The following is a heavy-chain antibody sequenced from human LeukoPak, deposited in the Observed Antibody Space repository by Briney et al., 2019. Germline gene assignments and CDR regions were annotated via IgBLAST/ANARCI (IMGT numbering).Heavy chain of an antibody. Sequence: SETLSLTCTVSGGSISSYYWSWIRQPPGKGLEWIGYIYYSGSTNYNPSLKSRVTISVDTSKNQSSPKLSSVTAADTAVYYCARGAPYYYGSGSYDYWGQGTLVTVSS. CDR2: IYYSGST. CDR1: GGSISSYY. J-gene: IGHJ4*02. CDR3: ARGAPYYYGSGSYDY. D-gene: IGHD3-10*01. V-gene: IGHV4-59*01.